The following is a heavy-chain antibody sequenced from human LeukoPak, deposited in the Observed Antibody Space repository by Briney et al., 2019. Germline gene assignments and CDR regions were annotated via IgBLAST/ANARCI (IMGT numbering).Heavy chain of an antibody. V-gene: IGHV3-33*08. Sequence: GRSLRLSCAASGFTFSSYAMHWVRQAPGKGLEWVAVIWYDGSNKYYADSVKGRFTISRDNSKNTLYLQMNSLRAEDTAVYYCARDRLQWLVVNDAFDIWGQGTMVTVSS. J-gene: IGHJ3*02. CDR1: GFTFSSYA. CDR3: ARDRLQWLVVNDAFDI. CDR2: IWYDGSNK. D-gene: IGHD6-19*01.